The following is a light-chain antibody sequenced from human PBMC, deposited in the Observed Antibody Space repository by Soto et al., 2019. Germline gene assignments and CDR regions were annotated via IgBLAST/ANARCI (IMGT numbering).Light chain of an antibody. CDR1: SSNIGSNT. V-gene: IGLV1-44*01. Sequence: QSVLTQPPSASGTPGQRVTIYCSGSSSNIGSNTVNWYQQLPGTAPKLLIYNDYQRPSGVPDRFSGSKSGTSASLAISGLHSEDEADYSCASWDDSLNGFVVFGGGTKLTVL. CDR3: ASWDDSLNGFVV. J-gene: IGLJ2*01. CDR2: NDY.